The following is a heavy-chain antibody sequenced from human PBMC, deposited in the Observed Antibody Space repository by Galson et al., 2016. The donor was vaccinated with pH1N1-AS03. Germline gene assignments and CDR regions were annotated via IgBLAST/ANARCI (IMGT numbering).Heavy chain of an antibody. V-gene: IGHV4-4*01. CDR1: GGSMTSPDW. CDR3: ASAGYHTPGYHY. J-gene: IGHJ4*02. CDR2: VHYSGTT. Sequence: LSLTCAVSGGSMTSPDWWTWVRQPPGKGLEWVGEVHYSGTTSYNPSLNSRITMSIDKSNNQFSLNLGSVTAADTAVYFCASAGYHTPGYHYWGQGALVTVSS. D-gene: IGHD3-16*02.